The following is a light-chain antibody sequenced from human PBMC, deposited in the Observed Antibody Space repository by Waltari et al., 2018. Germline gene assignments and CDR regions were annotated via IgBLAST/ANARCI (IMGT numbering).Light chain of an antibody. Sequence: QSALTQPASVSGSPGQSITIPCTGPRSDVGRSNLVSWYQQHPGKAPKVIIYEGNKRPSGVSDRFSGSKSGNMASLTISGLQAEDEADYYCCSYTGTTTPRLFGGGTKLTVL. CDR3: CSYTGTTTPRL. CDR1: RSDVGRSNL. V-gene: IGLV2-23*01. CDR2: EGN. J-gene: IGLJ3*02.